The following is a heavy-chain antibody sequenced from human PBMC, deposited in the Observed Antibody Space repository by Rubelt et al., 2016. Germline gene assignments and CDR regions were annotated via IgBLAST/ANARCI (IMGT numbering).Heavy chain of an antibody. J-gene: IGHJ4*02. D-gene: IGHD6-19*01. CDR3: AKDRSVSGRGGLDY. Sequence: GKGLEWVTVLSYDGSNKYYADSVTGRFTIYRDNSKNTLYLRMNSLRAEDTTMYYCAKDRSVSGRGGLDYWGQGTLVTVSS. CDR2: LSYDGSNK. V-gene: IGHV3-30*18.